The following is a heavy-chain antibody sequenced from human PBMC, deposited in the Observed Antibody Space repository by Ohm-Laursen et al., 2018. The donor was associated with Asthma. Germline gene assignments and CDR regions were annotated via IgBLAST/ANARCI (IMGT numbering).Heavy chain of an antibody. V-gene: IGHV4-34*09. Sequence: TLSLTCAVYGGSFSGYYWNWIRQPPGKGLEWIGEINHSGSTNYNPSLKSRVTISVDTSKNQFSLKLSSVTAAGTAVYYCGRDWAHMVQNYGMDVWGQGTTVTVSS. CDR3: GRDWAHMVQNYGMDV. CDR2: INHSGST. D-gene: IGHD3-10*01. CDR1: GGSFSGYY. J-gene: IGHJ6*02.